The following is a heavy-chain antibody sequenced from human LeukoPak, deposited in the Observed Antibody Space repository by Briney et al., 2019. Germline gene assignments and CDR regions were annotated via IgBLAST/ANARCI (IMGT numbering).Heavy chain of an antibody. Sequence: GPSLRLSCAASGFTSSSDAMSWVRQAPGKGLEWVSAISGRGGSTYYADSVKGRFTISKDNSNNTLYLQMSSLRAEDTAVYYCANGGGWPSSPFDYWGQGTLVTVSS. CDR3: ANGGGWPSSPFDY. D-gene: IGHD6-19*01. V-gene: IGHV3-23*01. CDR1: GFTSSSDA. J-gene: IGHJ4*02. CDR2: ISGRGGST.